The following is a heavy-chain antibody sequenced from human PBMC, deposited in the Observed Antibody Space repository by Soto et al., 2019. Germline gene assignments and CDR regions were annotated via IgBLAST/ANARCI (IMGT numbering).Heavy chain of an antibody. CDR3: ARGGCGGDCSFDS. CDR2: FNPSGGST. V-gene: IGHV1-46*01. CDR1: GYTFTSHY. Sequence: QVHLVQSGAEVKEPGASVKVSCKASGYTFTSHYMHWVRQAPGQGREWMGIFNPSGGSTTYAQKFQGRVTMTSDTSPRTVYMELTSLTSEDTAVYYCARGGCGGDCSFDSWGQGTLVTVSS. D-gene: IGHD2-21*02. J-gene: IGHJ4*02.